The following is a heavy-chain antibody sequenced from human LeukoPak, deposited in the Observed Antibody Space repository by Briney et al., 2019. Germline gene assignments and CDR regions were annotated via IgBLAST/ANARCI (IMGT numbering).Heavy chain of an antibody. V-gene: IGHV3-23*01. Sequence: GGSLRLSCAASGFTFSSYAMTWVRQAPGKGLEWVSAISGSGSSTYYADSVKGRFTISRDNSKNTLYLQMNSLRAEDTAVYYCAKGTASGSYWGDYFDYWGQGTLVTVSS. CDR2: ISGSGSST. CDR1: GFTFSSYA. CDR3: AKGTASGSYWGDYFDY. D-gene: IGHD1-26*01. J-gene: IGHJ4*02.